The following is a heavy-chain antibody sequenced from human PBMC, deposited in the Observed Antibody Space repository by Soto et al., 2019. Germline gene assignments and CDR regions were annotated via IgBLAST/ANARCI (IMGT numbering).Heavy chain of an antibody. J-gene: IGHJ6*02. Sequence: QVQLVESGGGVVQPGRSLRLSCAASGFTFSSYAMHWVRQAPGKGLEWVAVISYDGSNKYYADSVKGRFTISRDNSKNTLYLQMNSLRVENKAVYYCARVDYGDYDYYYYYGMDVWGQGTTVTVSS. CDR2: ISYDGSNK. V-gene: IGHV3-30-3*01. D-gene: IGHD4-17*01. CDR3: ARVDYGDYDYYYYYGMDV. CDR1: GFTFSSYA.